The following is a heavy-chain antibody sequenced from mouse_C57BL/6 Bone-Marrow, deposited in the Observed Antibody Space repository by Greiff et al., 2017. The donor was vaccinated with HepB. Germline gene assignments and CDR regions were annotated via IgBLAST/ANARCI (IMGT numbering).Heavy chain of an antibody. CDR1: GYTFTSYW. J-gene: IGHJ4*01. V-gene: IGHV1-5*01. CDR2: IYPGNSDT. Sequence: VQLQQSGTVLARPGASVKMSCKTSGYTFTSYWMHWVKQRPGQGLEWIGAIYPGNSDTSYNQKFKGKAKLTAVTSASTAYMELSSLTNEDSAVYYGTREVYDYDRGDYAMDYWGQGTSVTVSS. D-gene: IGHD2-4*01. CDR3: TREVYDYDRGDYAMDY.